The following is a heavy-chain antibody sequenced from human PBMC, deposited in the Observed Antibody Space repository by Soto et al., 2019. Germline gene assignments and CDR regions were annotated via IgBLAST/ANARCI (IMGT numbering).Heavy chain of an antibody. CDR2: VSGSGTT. V-gene: IGHV3-48*03. CDR3: ARASIH. CDR1: GYTFNSHE. Sequence: GGSLRLSCVASGYTFNSHEMNWIRQTPGKRLEWISSVSGSGTTKYADSVKGRFTISRDNAHKSIYLQMNSLRVEDTGVYYCARASIHCGQGALVTGS. D-gene: IGHD2-2*01. J-gene: IGHJ4*02.